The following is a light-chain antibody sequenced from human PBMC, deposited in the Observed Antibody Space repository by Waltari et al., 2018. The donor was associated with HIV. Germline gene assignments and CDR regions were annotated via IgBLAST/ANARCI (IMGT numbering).Light chain of an antibody. V-gene: IGLV2-14*03. CDR2: DVS. Sequence: GSPGQSITISCTGTSSDSGGFKSVSWYQQSPGKAPKLIIYDVSYRPSGVSNRFSGSKSGNTASLTIPGLQAEDEADYYCGSSMTNVNMDVFGGGTKLTVL. CDR1: SSDSGGFKS. CDR3: GSSMTNVNMDV. J-gene: IGLJ2*01.